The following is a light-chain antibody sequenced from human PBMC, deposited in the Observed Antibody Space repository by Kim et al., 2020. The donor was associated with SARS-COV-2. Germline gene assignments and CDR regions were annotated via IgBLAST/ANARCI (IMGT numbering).Light chain of an antibody. CDR1: SSDVGGYNR. Sequence: GQSVTISCTGTSSDVGGYNRVSWYQQPPGTAPKLMIYEVTNRPSGVPDRFSGSKSGNTASLTISGLQAEDEADYYCSSYTSSDTSVFGGGTKVTVL. CDR3: SSYTSSDTSV. CDR2: EVT. J-gene: IGLJ3*02. V-gene: IGLV2-18*02.